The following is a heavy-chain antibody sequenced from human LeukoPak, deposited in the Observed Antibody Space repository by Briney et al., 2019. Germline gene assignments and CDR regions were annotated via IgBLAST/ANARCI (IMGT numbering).Heavy chain of an antibody. V-gene: IGHV3-7*01. CDR1: GFTFSNYW. CDR2: INQDGSET. D-gene: IGHD3-10*01. Sequence: PGGSLRLSCAASGFTFSNYWMNWVRQAPGKGLEWVAKINQDGSETYYVDSVKGRFTISRDNARNSLYLQMNSLRAEDTAVYYCARDDYYGSGILDFWGQGTLVTVSS. CDR3: ARDDYYGSGILDF. J-gene: IGHJ4*02.